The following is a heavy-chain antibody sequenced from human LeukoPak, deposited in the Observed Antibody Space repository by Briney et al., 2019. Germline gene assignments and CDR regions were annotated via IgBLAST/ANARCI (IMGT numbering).Heavy chain of an antibody. CDR3: ANDYGSGSYYYFGY. Sequence: GGSLRLSCAASGFTVSRNYMSWVRQGPGKGLEWVSVIYSGGRTYYADSVKGRFTISRDNSKNTLYLQMNSLRAEDTAVYYCANDYGSGSYYYFGYWGQGTLVTVSS. V-gene: IGHV3-53*01. J-gene: IGHJ4*02. CDR1: GFTVSRNY. CDR2: IYSGGRT. D-gene: IGHD3-10*01.